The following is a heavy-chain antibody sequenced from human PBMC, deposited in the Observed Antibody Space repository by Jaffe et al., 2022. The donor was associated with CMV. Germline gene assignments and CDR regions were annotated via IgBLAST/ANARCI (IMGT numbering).Heavy chain of an antibody. CDR3: AKSLYSGSYPWSEMVFDY. D-gene: IGHD1-26*01. V-gene: IGHV1-46*03. CDR2: INPSGGST. Sequence: QVQLVQSGAEVKKPGASVKVSCKASGYTFTSYYMHWVRQAPGQGLEWMGIINPSGGSTSYAQKFQGRVTMTRDTSTSTVYMELSSLRSEDTAVYYCAKSLYSGSYPWSEMVFDYWGQGTLVTVSS. J-gene: IGHJ4*02. CDR1: GYTFTSYY.